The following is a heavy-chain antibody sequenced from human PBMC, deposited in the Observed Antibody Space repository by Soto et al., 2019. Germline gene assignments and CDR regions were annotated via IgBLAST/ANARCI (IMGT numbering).Heavy chain of an antibody. Sequence: QITLKESGPTLVKPTQTLTLTCTFSGLSLSTTGVGVGWIRQPPGKALEWLALIYWDDDKRYSPSLKSRLTITKDTSKNQVVLTMTNMDPVDTATYYCEQSRCGGDCLQSYSSHSYYGLDVWGQGTTVTVSS. CDR2: IYWDDDK. J-gene: IGHJ6*02. V-gene: IGHV2-5*02. CDR3: EQSRCGGDCLQSYSSHSYYGLDV. CDR1: GLSLSTTGVG. D-gene: IGHD2-21*02.